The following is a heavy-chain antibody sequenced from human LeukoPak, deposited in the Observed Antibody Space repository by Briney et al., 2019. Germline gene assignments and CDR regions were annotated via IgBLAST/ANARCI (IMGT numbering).Heavy chain of an antibody. CDR3: ARTGYSSSPYYYYMDV. J-gene: IGHJ6*03. D-gene: IGHD6-13*01. CDR2: ISSSGGPI. V-gene: IGHV3-11*04. Sequence: GGSLRLSCAASGFTFSDYYMSWIRQAPGKGLEWVSFISSSGGPIYYADSVKGRFVISRDNAKNSLYLQMNSLRVEDTAVYYCARTGYSSSPYYYYMDVWGKGTTVTVSS. CDR1: GFTFSDYY.